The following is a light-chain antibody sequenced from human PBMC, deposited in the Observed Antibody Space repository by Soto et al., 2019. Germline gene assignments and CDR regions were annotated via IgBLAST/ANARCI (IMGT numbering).Light chain of an antibody. CDR3: QQYDSWT. Sequence: EIVLTQSPGTLSLSPGERATLSCRASQSFNSIYLAWYQQKPGQAPRLLIYGASSRATGIPDRFSGSGSGTDFTLTISRLEPEDFAVYYCQQYDSWTFGQGTKVDSK. CDR2: GAS. CDR1: QSFNSIY. J-gene: IGKJ1*01. V-gene: IGKV3-20*01.